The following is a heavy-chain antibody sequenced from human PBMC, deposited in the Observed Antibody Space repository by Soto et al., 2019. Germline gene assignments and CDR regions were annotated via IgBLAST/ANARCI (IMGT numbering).Heavy chain of an antibody. D-gene: IGHD2-15*01. CDR1: GYTFTDYF. CDR3: ARSPSCGGGNCNRDNWFDP. CDR2: FDPEDGDT. Sequence: ASVKGSCKASGYTFTDYFIHWVRQAPGKGLEWMGGFDPEDGDTIYAQKFQGRVTMTEDTSTNTAYMELRGLRSEDTAVYYCARSPSCGGGNCNRDNWFDPWGQGTLVTGSS. V-gene: IGHV1-24*01. J-gene: IGHJ5*02.